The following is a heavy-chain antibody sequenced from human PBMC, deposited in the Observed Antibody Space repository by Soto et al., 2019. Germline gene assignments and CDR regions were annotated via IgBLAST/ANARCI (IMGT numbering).Heavy chain of an antibody. V-gene: IGHV3-9*01. D-gene: IGHD2-15*01. J-gene: IGHJ3*02. CDR2: ISWNSGSI. CDR1: GFTFDDYA. Sequence: PGGSLRLSCAASGFTFDDYAMHWVRQAPGKGLEWVSGISWNSGSIGYADSVKGRFTISRDNAKNSLYLQMNSLRAEDTALYYCAKDSVYCSGGSCYSGAFDIWGQGTMVTVSS. CDR3: AKDSVYCSGGSCYSGAFDI.